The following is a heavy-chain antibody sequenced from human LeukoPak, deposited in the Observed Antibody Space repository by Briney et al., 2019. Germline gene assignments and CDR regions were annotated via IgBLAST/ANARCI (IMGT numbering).Heavy chain of an antibody. J-gene: IGHJ6*02. D-gene: IGHD6-19*01. Sequence: PGGSLRLSCAAFGFTFSSYGMHWVRQAPGKGLEWVAVIWYDGSNKYYADSVKGRFTISRDNSKNTLYLQMNSLRAEDTAVYYCARDIGIAVAGTLYYYYYGMDVWGQGTMVTVSS. CDR2: IWYDGSNK. V-gene: IGHV3-33*01. CDR1: GFTFSSYG. CDR3: ARDIGIAVAGTLYYYYYGMDV.